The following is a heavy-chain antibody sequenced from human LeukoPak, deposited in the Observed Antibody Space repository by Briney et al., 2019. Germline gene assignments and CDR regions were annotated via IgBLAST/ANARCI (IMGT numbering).Heavy chain of an antibody. D-gene: IGHD2-15*01. J-gene: IGHJ5*02. Sequence: SETLSLTCAVYGESFSGYYWSWIRQPPGKGLEWIGEINHSGSTNYNPSLKSRVTISVDTSKNQFSLKLSSVTAADTAVYYCARGGVVVVAATGNWFDPWGQGTLVTVSS. CDR2: INHSGST. V-gene: IGHV4-34*01. CDR1: GESFSGYY. CDR3: ARGGVVVVAATGNWFDP.